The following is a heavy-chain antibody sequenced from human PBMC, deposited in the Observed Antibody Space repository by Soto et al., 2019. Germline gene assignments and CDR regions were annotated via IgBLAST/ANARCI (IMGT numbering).Heavy chain of an antibody. CDR2: ISYDGSNK. Sequence: QVQLVESGGGVVQPGRSLRLSCAASGFTFSNYAMQWVRQAPGKGLEWVALISYDGSNKYCADSVKSRFTISRYNSKNTLYLQMNSLRAEETAVYYCAQDYCSSPTCMFAYWGQGTLGTVSS. J-gene: IGHJ4*02. CDR1: GFTFSNYA. CDR3: AQDYCSSPTCMFAY. D-gene: IGHD2-2*01. V-gene: IGHV3-30*18.